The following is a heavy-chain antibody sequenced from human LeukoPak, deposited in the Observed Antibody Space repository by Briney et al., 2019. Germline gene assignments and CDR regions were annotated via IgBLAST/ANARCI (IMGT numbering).Heavy chain of an antibody. CDR1: GFTFSGYT. Sequence: PGGSLRLSCSASGFTFSGYTMHWVHQAPGKGLDYVSGISSNGYSTFYADSVKGRFTISRDNSKNTLYLQMSSLRPEDTAVYYCVNQISGWVYWGQGTLVTVSS. V-gene: IGHV3-64D*06. D-gene: IGHD6-19*01. CDR3: VNQISGWVY. J-gene: IGHJ4*02. CDR2: ISSNGYST.